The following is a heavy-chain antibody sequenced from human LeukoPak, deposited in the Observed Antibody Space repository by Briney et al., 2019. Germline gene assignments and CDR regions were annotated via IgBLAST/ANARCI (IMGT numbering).Heavy chain of an antibody. D-gene: IGHD6-6*01. CDR1: GDSIISSNW. CDR3: ARRPRRTSSSRRIGNYWYFDL. CDR2: ISHSGYTNY. V-gene: IGHV4-4*02. J-gene: IGHJ2*01. Sequence: SETLSLTCGVSGDSIISSNWWSWVRQPPGKGLEWIGEISHSGYTNYNYSPSLKSRITISVDKSKNQFSLKLTSVTAADTAVYYCARRPRRTSSSRRIGNYWYFDLWGRGTLVTVSS.